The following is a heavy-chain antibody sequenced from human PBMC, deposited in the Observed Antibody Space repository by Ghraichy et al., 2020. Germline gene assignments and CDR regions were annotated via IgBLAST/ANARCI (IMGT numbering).Heavy chain of an antibody. D-gene: IGHD6-13*01. V-gene: IGHV3-21*01. J-gene: IGHJ4*02. CDR3: AVPRKGSSSWYVGGFDY. Sequence: GGSLRLSCAASGFTFSAYSMIWVRQAPGKGLEWVSSISSSSSYIYYADSVKGRFTISRDNAKNSLYLQMNSLRGEDTAVYYCAVPRKGSSSWYVGGFDYWGQGTLVTVSS. CDR1: GFTFSAYS. CDR2: ISSSSSYI.